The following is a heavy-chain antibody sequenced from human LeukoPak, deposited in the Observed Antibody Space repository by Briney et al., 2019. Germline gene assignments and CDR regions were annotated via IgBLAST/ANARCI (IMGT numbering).Heavy chain of an antibody. CDR2: ISAYEGNT. CDR3: AGSGYYDSSGYSADS. V-gene: IGHV1-18*01. J-gene: IGHJ3*02. Sequence: VSCAASGYTFTRDGISWVRHAPGQGVWWVGGISAYEGNTNYAQKPQGRVTMTTDTSTSTAYMELRSLRSDDTAMYYCAGSGYYDSSGYSADSWGEGMMATASS. CDR1: GYTFTRDG. D-gene: IGHD3-22*01.